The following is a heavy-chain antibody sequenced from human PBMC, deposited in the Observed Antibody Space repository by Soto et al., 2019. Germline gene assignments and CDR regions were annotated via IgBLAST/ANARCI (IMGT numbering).Heavy chain of an antibody. V-gene: IGHV4-61*01. D-gene: IGHD2-2*01. J-gene: IGHJ6*02. CDR2: ISDGGST. CDR1: GDSFTSGNYY. CDR3: AGYCRSSICAEGHFFALEV. Sequence: SETLSLTCTVSGDSFTSGNYYLNWIRQSPGKGLEWIGYISDGGSTNYSPSLKGRGTISVDTTKKQVSLKLSCVTAADTDRYCCAGYCRSSICAEGHFFALEVWGQGTAVTVSS.